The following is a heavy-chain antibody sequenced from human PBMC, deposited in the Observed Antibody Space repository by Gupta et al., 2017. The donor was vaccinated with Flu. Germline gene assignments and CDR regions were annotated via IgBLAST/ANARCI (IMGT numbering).Heavy chain of an antibody. CDR3: VKGWPLAPIPDS. D-gene: IGHD2-21*01. Sequence: FTFSWCSMAWVGEAPGTGLQWVSSMNSDGNTYFTDSVKGRFIISTDYSKNMLYLQITSLAAEDTAIYYCVKGWPLAPIPDSCGQGGRGTVSS. CDR1: FTFSWCS. J-gene: IGHJ4*02. CDR2: MNSDGNT. V-gene: IGHV3-23*01.